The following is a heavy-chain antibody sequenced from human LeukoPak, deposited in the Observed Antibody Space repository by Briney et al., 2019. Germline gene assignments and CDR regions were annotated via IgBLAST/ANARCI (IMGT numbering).Heavy chain of an antibody. CDR3: ARRFYSSRSPWHFDL. CDR1: GYVFTEYF. J-gene: IGHJ2*01. CDR2: ISDDGYTK. Sequence: PGGSLRLSCAASGYVFTEYFFSWIRQAPGMGLEWVSYISDDGYTKYSADSVKGRFSVSRDNVKNIVILQMNSLRVEDTATYYCARRFYSSRSPWHFDLWGRGTLVTVSS. D-gene: IGHD3-10*01. V-gene: IGHV3-11*01.